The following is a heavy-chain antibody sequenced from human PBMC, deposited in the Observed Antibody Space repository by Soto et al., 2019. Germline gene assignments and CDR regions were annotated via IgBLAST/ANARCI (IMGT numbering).Heavy chain of an antibody. CDR2: IHYSGSS. CDR3: ARDGGDRGPSAYYGMDV. J-gene: IGHJ6*02. Sequence: QVQLQESGPGLVKPSETLSLTCTVSGGSVSNDNYYWSWIRQPPGKGLEWIGYIHYSGSSNYNPSLKSRVTMSVDTSKNQFSMRLRSVTAADTALYRCARDGGDRGPSAYYGMDVWGQGTTVAVSS. V-gene: IGHV4-61*01. CDR1: GGSVSNDNYY. D-gene: IGHD3-10*01.